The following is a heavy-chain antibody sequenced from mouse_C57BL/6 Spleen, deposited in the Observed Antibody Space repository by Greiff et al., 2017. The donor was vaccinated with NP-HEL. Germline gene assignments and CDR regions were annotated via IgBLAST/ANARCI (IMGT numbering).Heavy chain of an antibody. CDR3: ARGDGSSYVDYFDY. CDR2: IYPRSGNT. V-gene: IGHV1-81*01. J-gene: IGHJ2*01. CDR1: GYTFTSYG. D-gene: IGHD1-1*01. Sequence: VQLQQSGAELARPGASVKLSCKASGYTFTSYGISWVKQRTGQGLEWIGEIYPRSGNTYYNEKIKGKATLTADKSSSTAYMELRSLTSEDSAVYFCARGDGSSYVDYFDYGGQGTTLTVSS.